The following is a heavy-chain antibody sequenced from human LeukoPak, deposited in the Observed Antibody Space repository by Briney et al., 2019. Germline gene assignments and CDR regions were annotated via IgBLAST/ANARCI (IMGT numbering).Heavy chain of an antibody. V-gene: IGHV3-23*01. Sequence: GGTLRLSCAASGFTFSSYGMSWVRQAPGKGLEWVSAISGSGGSTYYADSVKGRFTISRDNSKNTLYLQMNSLRAEDTAVYYCARKTDSGGQGDYWGPGTLVTVSS. CDR3: ARKTDSGGQGDY. CDR2: ISGSGGST. D-gene: IGHD3-22*01. J-gene: IGHJ4*02. CDR1: GFTFSSYG.